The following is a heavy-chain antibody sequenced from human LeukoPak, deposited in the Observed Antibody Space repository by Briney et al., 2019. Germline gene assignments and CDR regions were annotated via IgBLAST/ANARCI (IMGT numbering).Heavy chain of an antibody. CDR1: GFTFSSYE. CDR3: AKSATTKIVVITKGYFDN. D-gene: IGHD3-22*01. V-gene: IGHV3-30*02. CDR2: IRFDGSNK. J-gene: IGHJ4*02. Sequence: PGGSLRLSCTASGFTFSSYEMNWVRQTPSKGLEWVAFIRFDGSNKYYVESVKGRFAISRDNSKNTLYLQMNSLRAEDTAVYYCAKSATTKIVVITKGYFDNWGQGTLVTVSS.